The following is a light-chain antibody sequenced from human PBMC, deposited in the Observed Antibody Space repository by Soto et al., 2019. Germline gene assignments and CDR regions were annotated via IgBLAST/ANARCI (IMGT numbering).Light chain of an antibody. Sequence: DIQMTQSPSTLSASVGDRVTITCRASQSISSWLAWYQQKPGKAPKLLIYKSSNLESGVPSRFSGSGSGTEFSLTISSLQPEDVATYYCQQYSSYSTFGQGTKVEIK. J-gene: IGKJ1*01. CDR1: QSISSW. V-gene: IGKV1-5*03. CDR2: KSS. CDR3: QQYSSYST.